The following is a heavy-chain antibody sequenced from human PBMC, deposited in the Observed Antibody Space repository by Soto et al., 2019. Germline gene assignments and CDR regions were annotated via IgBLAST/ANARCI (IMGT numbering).Heavy chain of an antibody. CDR1: GFTFSSYA. V-gene: IGHV3-23*01. J-gene: IGHJ3*02. D-gene: IGHD3-22*01. CDR2: ISGSGGST. CDR3: AKGYYDSSGYYFAFDI. Sequence: EVQLLESGGGLVQPGGSLRLSCAASGFTFSSYAMNWVRQAPGKGLEWVSAISGSGGSTYYADSVKGRFTISRDNSKNTLYLQMNSLRAEDTAVYYCAKGYYDSSGYYFAFDIWGQGTMVTVSS.